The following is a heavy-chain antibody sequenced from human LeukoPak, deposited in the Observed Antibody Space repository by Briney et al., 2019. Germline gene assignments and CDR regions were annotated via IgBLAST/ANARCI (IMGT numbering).Heavy chain of an antibody. V-gene: IGHV3-23*01. CDR1: GFTFSTYA. D-gene: IGHD3-22*01. CDR3: AKDRPNYYGSNGHYYRRDGDY. CDR2: ITSSGEST. Sequence: PGGSLRLSCAASGFTFSTYAMSWVRQAPGKGLEWVSCITSSGESTYYAGSVKGQFTISRDNSKNTVYLQMNSLRAEDTAVYYCAKDRPNYYGSNGHYYRRDGDYWGQGTLVTVSS. J-gene: IGHJ4*02.